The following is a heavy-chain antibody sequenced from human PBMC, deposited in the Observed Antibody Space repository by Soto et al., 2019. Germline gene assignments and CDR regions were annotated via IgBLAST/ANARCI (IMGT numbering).Heavy chain of an antibody. D-gene: IGHD2-2*01. CDR1: GDSISSSSYY. Sequence: SETLSLTCIVSGDSISSSSYYWGWIRQPPGKGLEWIGSIYYSGTTYYNPSLKSRVTISVDTSKNQFSLNLTSVTAADTAIFYCARQRYSSTSIGSWGQGTMVTVSS. J-gene: IGHJ4*02. CDR3: ARQRYSSTSIGS. CDR2: IYYSGTT. V-gene: IGHV4-39*01.